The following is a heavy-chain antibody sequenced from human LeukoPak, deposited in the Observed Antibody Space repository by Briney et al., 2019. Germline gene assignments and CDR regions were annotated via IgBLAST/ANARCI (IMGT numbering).Heavy chain of an antibody. CDR3: ARGIVVQPSANWFDP. CDR1: GYTFTTYA. D-gene: IGHD2-2*01. J-gene: IGHJ5*02. Sequence: ASVKVSCKTSGYTFTTYAIHWVRQAPGQRLEWMGLINADDGNTRYSQRFQGRVTITRDTSANTAYMELSSLRFEDTAVYYCARGIVVQPSANWFDPWGQGTLVTVSS. V-gene: IGHV1-3*01. CDR2: INADDGNT.